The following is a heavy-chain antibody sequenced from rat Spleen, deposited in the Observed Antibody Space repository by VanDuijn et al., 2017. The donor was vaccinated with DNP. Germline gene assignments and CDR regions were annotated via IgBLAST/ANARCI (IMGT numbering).Heavy chain of an antibody. Sequence: EVLLVESGGDLVQSGRSLKLSCAASGFSFSDYYMAWIRQVPGKGLEWVASIPGRGGGIYYPDSVKGRFTISRDNAKNTLYLQMNSLRSEDTATYYCARGSTTVDYWYFDFWGPGTMVTVSS. CDR2: IPGRGGGI. CDR1: GFSFSDYY. CDR3: ARGSTTVDYWYFDF. V-gene: IGHV5-25*01. D-gene: IGHD1-1*01. J-gene: IGHJ1*01.